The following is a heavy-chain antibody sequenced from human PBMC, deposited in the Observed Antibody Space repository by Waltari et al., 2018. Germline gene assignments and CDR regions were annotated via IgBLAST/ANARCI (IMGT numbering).Heavy chain of an antibody. Sequence: QVRLVQSGAEVKRPGASVKVSCQGSGYTFTAPYLHWVRQAPGQGLEWMGWINPNSGGTSFAAKFQGRVTLTSDTSINTVYMELTRLKSDDTAVYYCARDPHITTTTGSHYWGQGTLVTVSS. CDR2: INPNSGGT. D-gene: IGHD4-17*01. V-gene: IGHV1-2*02. CDR1: GYTFTAPY. J-gene: IGHJ4*02. CDR3: ARDPHITTTTGSHY.